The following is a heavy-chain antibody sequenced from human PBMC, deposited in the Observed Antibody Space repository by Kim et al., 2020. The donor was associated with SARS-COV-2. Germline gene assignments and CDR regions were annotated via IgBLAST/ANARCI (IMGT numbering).Heavy chain of an antibody. J-gene: IGHJ6*03. V-gene: IGHV4-59*08. D-gene: IGHD1-1*01. CDR2: T. CDR3: ARQRYVYYYMEV. Sequence: TKYNPSLKCRVTISVDSSKNQFSLWLNSVTAADTDVYFGARQRYVYYYMEVWGTGTTVTVSS.